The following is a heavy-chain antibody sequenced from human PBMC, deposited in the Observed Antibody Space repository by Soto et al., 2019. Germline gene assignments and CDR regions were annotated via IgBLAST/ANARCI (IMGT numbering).Heavy chain of an antibody. Sequence: PGGSLRLSSAASRFTFSTYEMNWVRQAPGKGLEWVSYISSSGSSVYYADSVKGRFTISRDNSRNSLYLQMNSLRDEDTALYYCVRYCTTTLCNGVATRTFDYWGQGTLVTVSS. CDR2: ISSSGSSV. D-gene: IGHD5-12*01. CDR1: RFTFSTYE. V-gene: IGHV3-48*03. J-gene: IGHJ4*02. CDR3: VRYCTTTLCNGVATRTFDY.